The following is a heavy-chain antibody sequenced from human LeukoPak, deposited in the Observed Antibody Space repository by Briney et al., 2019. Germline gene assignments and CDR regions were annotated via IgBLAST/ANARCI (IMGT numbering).Heavy chain of an antibody. J-gene: IGHJ6*03. V-gene: IGHV4-59*01. CDR2: IYYSGST. D-gene: IGHD5-18*01. CDR3: ARRTAMVTGGYYYYYMDV. Sequence: PSETLSLTCTVSGGSFSSYYWSWIRQPPGKGLEWSGYIYYSGSTNYNPSLKSRVTISVDTSKNQFSLKLSSVTAADTAVYYCARRTAMVTGGYYYYYMDVWGKGTTVTVSS. CDR1: GGSFSSYY.